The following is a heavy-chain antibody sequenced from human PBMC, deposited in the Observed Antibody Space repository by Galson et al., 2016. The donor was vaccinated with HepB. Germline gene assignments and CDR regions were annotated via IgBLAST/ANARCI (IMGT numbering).Heavy chain of an antibody. CDR1: GNTFTSYY. D-gene: IGHD2-21*02. Sequence: SVKVSCKASGNTFTSYYIHWVRQAPGQGLEWMGIINPSGRSTTYAQKFQGRVTMTRDTSTSTVYMELSSLRSEDTAVYYCTRDWAHCNGDCNHPADYFDYWGPGTLVTVSS. V-gene: IGHV1-46*01. CDR3: TRDWAHCNGDCNHPADYFDY. CDR2: INPSGRST. J-gene: IGHJ4*02.